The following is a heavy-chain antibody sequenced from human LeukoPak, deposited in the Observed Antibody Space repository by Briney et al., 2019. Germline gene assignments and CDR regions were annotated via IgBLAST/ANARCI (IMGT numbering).Heavy chain of an antibody. D-gene: IGHD6-6*01. CDR1: GGSISPYY. Sequence: SETLSLTRTVSGGSISPYYWNWIRQPPGKGLEWIGYIYDSGSTKYNPSLKSRVTISVDTSKRQVSLKLGSVTAADTAVYYCARARHLVLAFDIWGQGTMVTVSS. J-gene: IGHJ3*02. CDR3: ARARHLVLAFDI. CDR2: IYDSGST. V-gene: IGHV4-59*01.